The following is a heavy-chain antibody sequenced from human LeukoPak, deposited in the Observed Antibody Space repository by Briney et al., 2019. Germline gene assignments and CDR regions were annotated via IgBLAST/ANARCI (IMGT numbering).Heavy chain of an antibody. V-gene: IGHV4-59*01. Sequence: SETLSLTCTVSGGSISSYYWSWIRQPPGKGLEWIGYIYYSGSTNYNPSLKSRVTISVDTSKNQFSLKLSSVTAADTAVYYCARDQITMVRGVTTASDWFDPWGQGTLVTVSS. CDR2: IYYSGST. CDR1: GGSISSYY. D-gene: IGHD3-10*01. CDR3: ARDQITMVRGVTTASDWFDP. J-gene: IGHJ5*02.